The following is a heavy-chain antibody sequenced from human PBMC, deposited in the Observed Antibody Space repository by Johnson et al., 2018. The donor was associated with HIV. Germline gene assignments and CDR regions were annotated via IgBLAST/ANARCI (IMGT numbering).Heavy chain of an antibody. CDR1: GFTFSDYY. CDR3: ARACRDGYTCDVFDI. D-gene: IGHD5-24*01. J-gene: IGHJ3*02. CDR2: ISSSGSSI. Sequence: QVQVVESGGGLVKPGGSLRLSCAASGFTFSDYYMSWIRQAPGKGLEWVSYISSSGSSIYYADSVKGRFTISRDNSKNTLYLQMNSLRAEDTAVYYCARACRDGYTCDVFDIWGQGTLVTVSS. V-gene: IGHV3-11*04.